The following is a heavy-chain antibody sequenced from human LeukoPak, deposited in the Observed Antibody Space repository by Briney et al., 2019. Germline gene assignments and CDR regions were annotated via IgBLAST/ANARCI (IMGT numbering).Heavy chain of an antibody. CDR2: IYWNDDK. Sequence: SGLTLVNPTQTLTLTCTFSGFSLSTSGVGVGWIRQPPGKALEWLALIYWNDDKRYSPSLKSRLTITKDTSKNQVVLTMTNMDPVDTATYYCAHSLPGGERYSGTTYYFDYWGQGTLVTVSS. J-gene: IGHJ4*02. CDR1: GFSLSTSGVG. CDR3: AHSLPGGERYSGTTYYFDY. V-gene: IGHV2-5*01. D-gene: IGHD1-26*01.